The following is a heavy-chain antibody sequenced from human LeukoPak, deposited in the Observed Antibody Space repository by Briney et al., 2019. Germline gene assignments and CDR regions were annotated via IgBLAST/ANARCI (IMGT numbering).Heavy chain of an antibody. CDR1: GFAFNTYA. D-gene: IGHD5-24*01. J-gene: IGHJ3*02. CDR2: ISSDGSNG. V-gene: IGHV3-30*18. Sequence: QSGGSLRLSCAASGFAFNTYAMHWVRQAPGKGLEWVAVISSDGSNGDYADPVKGRFTISRDNSKNTLYLQMNSLRAEDTAVSYCAKDDGDGYTYGPFDIWGQGTMVTVSS. CDR3: AKDDGDGYTYGPFDI.